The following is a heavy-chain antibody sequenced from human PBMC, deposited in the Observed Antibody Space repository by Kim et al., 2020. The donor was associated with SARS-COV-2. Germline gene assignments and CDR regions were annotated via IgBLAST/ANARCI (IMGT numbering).Heavy chain of an antibody. Sequence: GGSLRLSCAASGFTFSSYAMSWVRQAPGKGLEWVSAISGSGVSTYYADSVKVRFTISSDNSKTTLSLQMNSMRAEDTAVYYCAKPKAADGSGSYPLHYYYNYGMYVWGQGTTVTVSS. CDR1: GFTFSSYA. D-gene: IGHD3-10*01. CDR3: AKPKAADGSGSYPLHYYYNYGMYV. J-gene: IGHJ6*02. V-gene: IGHV3-23*01. CDR2: ISGSGVST.